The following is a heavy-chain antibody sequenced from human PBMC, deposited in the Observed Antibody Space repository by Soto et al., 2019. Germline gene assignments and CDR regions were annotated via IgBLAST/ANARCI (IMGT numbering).Heavy chain of an antibody. CDR3: ATMNGYFEY. V-gene: IGHV3-23*01. D-gene: IGHD3-22*01. CDR1: GFRFSSYS. J-gene: IGHJ4*02. Sequence: GSLRLSCAGSGFRFSSYSMSWVRQTPGKGLEWVAAITATGDRTYYADSVTGRFTISRDNSKKTHYLQMTSLRAEDTAMYYCATMNGYFEYWGQGTPVTVSS. CDR2: ITATGDRT.